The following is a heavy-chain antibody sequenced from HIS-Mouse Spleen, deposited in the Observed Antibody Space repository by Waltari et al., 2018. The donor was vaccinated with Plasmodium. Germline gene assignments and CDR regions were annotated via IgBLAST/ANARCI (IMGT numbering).Heavy chain of an antibody. J-gene: IGHJ4*02. CDR3: AILVQLEPPFDY. CDR1: GFTFSSYA. Sequence: EVQLLESGGGLVQPGGSLRLSCAASGFTFSSYAMSWVRQAPGKGLEWVSASSGSGGSTYYADSVKGRFTISRDNSKNTLYLQMNSLRAEDTAVYYCAILVQLEPPFDYWGQGTLVTVSS. CDR2: SSGSGGST. D-gene: IGHD1-1*01. V-gene: IGHV3-23*01.